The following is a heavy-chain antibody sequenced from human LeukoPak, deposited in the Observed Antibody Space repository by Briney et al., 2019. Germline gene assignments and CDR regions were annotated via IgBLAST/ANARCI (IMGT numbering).Heavy chain of an antibody. V-gene: IGHV1-46*01. Sequence: ASVKVSCKASGYTFTSYYMHWVRQAPGQGLEWMGLINPSGGTTRYAQKFQGRVTITADESTSTAYMELSSLRSDDTAVYYCARGVTYYGSGSYYNYYYYMDVWGKGTTVTISS. CDR1: GYTFTSYY. CDR3: ARGVTYYGSGSYYNYYYYMDV. D-gene: IGHD3-10*01. J-gene: IGHJ6*03. CDR2: INPSGGTT.